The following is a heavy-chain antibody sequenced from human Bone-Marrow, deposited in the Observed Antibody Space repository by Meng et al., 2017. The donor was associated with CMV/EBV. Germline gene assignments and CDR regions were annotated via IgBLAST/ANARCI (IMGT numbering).Heavy chain of an antibody. CDR1: GFTFSSYG. D-gene: IGHD2-2*01. CDR2: IWYDGSNK. J-gene: IGHJ4*02. Sequence: GESLKISCAASGFTFSSYGMHWVRQAPGKGLEWVAVIWYDGSNKYYADSVKGRFTISRDNSKNTLYLQMNSLGVEDTAVYYCARSDQWGQGNLVTVSS. V-gene: IGHV3-33*01. CDR3: ARSDQ.